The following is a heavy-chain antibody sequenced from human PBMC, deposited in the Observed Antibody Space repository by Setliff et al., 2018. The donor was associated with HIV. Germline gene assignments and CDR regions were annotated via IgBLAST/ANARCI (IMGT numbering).Heavy chain of an antibody. V-gene: IGHV1-2*02. Sequence: ASVKVSCKASGYAFRDYYINWVQQAPGKGLEWMGWINPSSGGTKFAQKFQGRVTMTRDTSINTAYMEMSRLRSDDTAVYYCGTYPPNWNYGAAAFDIWGQGTLVTVSS. CDR2: INPSSGGT. CDR1: GYAFRDYY. J-gene: IGHJ3*02. D-gene: IGHD1-7*01. CDR3: GTYPPNWNYGAAAFDI.